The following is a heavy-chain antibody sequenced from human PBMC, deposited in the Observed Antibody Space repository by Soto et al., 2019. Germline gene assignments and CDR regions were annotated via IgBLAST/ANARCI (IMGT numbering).Heavy chain of an antibody. V-gene: IGHV4-34*01. CDR1: GGSFSGYY. D-gene: IGHD1-1*01. CDR3: ATANWSHHYFDP. CDR2: INHSGST. Sequence: QVRLQQWGTGLLKSSETLSLTCAVYGGSFSGYYWSWLRQPPGKGPEWIGEINHSGSTNYNPSLKSRVTISVDTSKNQFSLKVTSVTAADTAVYYCATANWSHHYFDPWGQGTLVTVSS. J-gene: IGHJ5*02.